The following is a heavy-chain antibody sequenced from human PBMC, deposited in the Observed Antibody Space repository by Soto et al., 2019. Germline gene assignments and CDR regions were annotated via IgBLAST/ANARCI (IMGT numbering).Heavy chain of an antibody. CDR1: GLTFGSRA. CDR3: ARGSIDFYPGSRIFAF. CDR2: ITDTGGDA. Sequence: EVQLLESGRDLVQPGGSLRLACVASGLTFGSRAMSWVRQAPGVGLVWVSTITDTGGDAKYADSVRGGFTISRDNPEDTVFRQMSSLGLDDSAVYYCARGSIDFYPGSRIFAFWGRGLRVTVSS. V-gene: IGHV3-23*01. D-gene: IGHD3-10*01. J-gene: IGHJ4*02.